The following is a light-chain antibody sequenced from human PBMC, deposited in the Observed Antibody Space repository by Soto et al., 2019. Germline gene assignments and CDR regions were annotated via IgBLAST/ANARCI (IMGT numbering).Light chain of an antibody. CDR1: QSVSSY. Sequence: EIALTQSPATLSLSPGERATLSCRASQSVSSYLAWYQQKPGQAPRLLIYDASNRATGIPARFSGSGSGTDFTLTISSLEPEDFAVYYCRQRSNWPRITFGQGTRLEIK. CDR2: DAS. J-gene: IGKJ5*01. CDR3: RQRSNWPRIT. V-gene: IGKV3-11*01.